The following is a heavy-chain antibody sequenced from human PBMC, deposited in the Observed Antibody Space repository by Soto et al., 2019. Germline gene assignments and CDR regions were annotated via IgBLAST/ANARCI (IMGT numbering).Heavy chain of an antibody. D-gene: IGHD6-19*01. J-gene: IGHJ4*02. CDR1: GYTFTGYY. Sequence: ASVKVSCKASGYTFTGYYMHWVRQAPGQGLEWMGWINPNSGGTNYAQKFQGRVTMTRDTSISTAYMELSRLRSDDTAVYYCARVKEVAGGPGGYWGQGTLVTVSS. CDR3: ARVKEVAGGPGGY. CDR2: INPNSGGT. V-gene: IGHV1-2*02.